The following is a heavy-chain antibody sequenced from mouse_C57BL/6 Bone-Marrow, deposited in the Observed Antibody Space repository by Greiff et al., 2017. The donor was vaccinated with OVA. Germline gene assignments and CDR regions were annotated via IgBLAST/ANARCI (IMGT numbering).Heavy chain of an antibody. J-gene: IGHJ1*03. CDR2: IYPGSGNT. D-gene: IGHD1-1*01. CDR3: ARGSSYLGV. Sequence: QVQLQQSGAELVRPGASVKLSCKASGYTFTDYYINWVKQRPGQGLEWIARIYPGSGNTYYNEKFKGKATLTAENSSSTAYMQLSSLTSEDSAVYFCARGSSYLGVWGTGTTVTVSS. V-gene: IGHV1-76*01. CDR1: GYTFTDYY.